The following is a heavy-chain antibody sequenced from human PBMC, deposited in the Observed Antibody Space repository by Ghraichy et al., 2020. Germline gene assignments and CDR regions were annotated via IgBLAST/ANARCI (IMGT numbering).Heavy chain of an antibody. CDR1: GGSRWTYY. CDR3: ATNTSSSVGFDL. J-gene: IGHJ3*01. Sequence: ESLNISCSVSGGSRWTYYWSWIRQAPGKRPEWIGHIYNSGSTNYNPSLKSRVRMSIDTSKKEISLTVTSVTGADTAIYYCATNTSSSVGFDLWGQGTLVTVSS. CDR2: IYNSGST. V-gene: IGHV4-59*12. D-gene: IGHD6-6*01.